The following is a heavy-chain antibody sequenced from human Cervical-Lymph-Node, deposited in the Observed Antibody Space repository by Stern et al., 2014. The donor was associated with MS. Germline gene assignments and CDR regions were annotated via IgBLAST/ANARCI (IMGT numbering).Heavy chain of an antibody. V-gene: IGHV1-18*01. CDR1: GYTFTSYG. J-gene: IGHJ4*02. Sequence: VQLVQSGAEVKKPGASVKVFCKASGYTFTSYGISWVRQAPGQGLEWMGWISAYNGNTNYAQKVQGRVTMTTDTSTSTAYMELRSLRSDDTAVYYCARDSGYSSSWYPWYFDYWGQGTLVTVSS. D-gene: IGHD6-13*01. CDR3: ARDSGYSSSWYPWYFDY. CDR2: ISAYNGNT.